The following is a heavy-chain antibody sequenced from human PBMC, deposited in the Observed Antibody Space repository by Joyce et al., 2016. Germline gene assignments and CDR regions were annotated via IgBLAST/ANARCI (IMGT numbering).Heavy chain of an antibody. V-gene: IGHV3-7*01. D-gene: IGHD3-3*01. CDR3: AREYFWRYDY. J-gene: IGHJ4*02. CDR1: GFTFRIYY. CDR2: IKADGSEK. Sequence: EVQLVESGGGLVQPGGSLGLSCVSSGFTFRIYYMGWIRQAAGKGPEWVANIKADGSEKSYVGSVEGRFTISRDNAKNSLYLQINGLRAEDTAVYYCAREYFWRYDYWGQGTLVTVSS.